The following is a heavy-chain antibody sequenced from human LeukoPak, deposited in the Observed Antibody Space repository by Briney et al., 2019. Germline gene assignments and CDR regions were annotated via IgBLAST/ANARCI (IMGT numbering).Heavy chain of an antibody. D-gene: IGHD3-22*01. CDR3: ARGRDYYDSSGYSD. J-gene: IGHJ4*02. V-gene: IGHV3-48*03. CDR2: ISSSGSTI. CDR1: GFTFSSYE. Sequence: PGGSLRLSCAASGFTFSSYEMNWVRQAPGKGLEWVSYISSSGSTIYYADSVKGRFTISRDNAKNSLYLQMNSLRAEDTAVYYCARGRDYYDSSGYSDWGQGTLVTVSS.